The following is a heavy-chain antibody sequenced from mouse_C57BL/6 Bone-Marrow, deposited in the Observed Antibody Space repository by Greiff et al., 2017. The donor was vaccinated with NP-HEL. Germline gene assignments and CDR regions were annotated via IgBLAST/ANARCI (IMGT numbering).Heavy chain of an antibody. J-gene: IGHJ4*01. CDR3: ARYRASTGTRAMDY. CDR2: INPSSGYT. V-gene: IGHV1-7*01. Sequence: QVQLQQSGADLAKPGASVQLSCKASGYTFTSYWMHWVKQRPGQGLEWIGYINPSSGYTKSNQKFKDKATLTADKASSKAYMQLSSLTYEDSAVYYCARYRASTGTRAMDYWGQGTSVTVSS. D-gene: IGHD4-1*02. CDR1: GYTFTSYW.